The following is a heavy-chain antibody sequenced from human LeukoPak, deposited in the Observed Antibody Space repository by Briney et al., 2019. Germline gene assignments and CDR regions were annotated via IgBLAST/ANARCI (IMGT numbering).Heavy chain of an antibody. D-gene: IGHD3-3*01. CDR3: TDLIGFLAPFDS. CDR1: GLRFSDYT. J-gene: IGHJ4*02. Sequence: PGGSLRLSCAASGLRFSDYTMHWVRHTPGKGLEWVAVISSDERNIYYSDSVKGRFTISRDNSKSTLYLQMNSLRPEDTALYYCTDLIGFLAPFDSWGQGTLVTVSS. V-gene: IGHV3-30*16. CDR2: ISSDERNI.